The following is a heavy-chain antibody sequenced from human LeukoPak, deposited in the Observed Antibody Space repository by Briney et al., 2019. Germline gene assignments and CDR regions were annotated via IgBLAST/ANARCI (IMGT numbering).Heavy chain of an antibody. J-gene: IGHJ4*02. CDR2: IYAGGDT. D-gene: IGHD6-19*01. CDR1: GFSVSSNF. CDR3: ARSGSGWFDY. V-gene: IGHV3-53*01. Sequence: GGSLRLSCAASGFSVSSNFMSWVRQAPGKGMEWVSVIYAGGDTYYADSVKGRFTISRDNCKNTVYLQMNSLRAEDTGMYYCARSGSGWFDYWGQGTLVTVS.